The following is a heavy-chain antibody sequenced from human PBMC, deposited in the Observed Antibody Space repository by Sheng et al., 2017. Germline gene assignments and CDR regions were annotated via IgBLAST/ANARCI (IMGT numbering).Heavy chain of an antibody. D-gene: IGHD1-20*01. Sequence: QVQLVQSGAEVKKPGASVRVSCKASGYTFTSYGISWVRQAPGQGLEWMGWISTYNGNTNYAQNLQGRITMTTDTSTSTAYMELRSLRSDDTAVYYCARDTDNWNGGGYFDYWGQGTLVTVSS. CDR3: ARDTDNWNGGGYFDY. CDR1: GYTFTSYG. CDR2: ISTYNGNT. J-gene: IGHJ4*02. V-gene: IGHV1-18*01.